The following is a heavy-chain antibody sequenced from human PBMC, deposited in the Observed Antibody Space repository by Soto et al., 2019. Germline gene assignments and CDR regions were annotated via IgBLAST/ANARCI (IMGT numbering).Heavy chain of an antibody. J-gene: IGHJ6*02. CDR3: ARRAAAENYYYHGMDV. CDR2: IYPGDSDT. D-gene: IGHD6-13*01. Sequence: GESLKISCKGSGYSFSNQWIAWVRQMPGKGLEWMGIIYPGDSDTRYSPSFQGQVTISADKSISTAYLQWSSLQASDTAMYYCARRAAAENYYYHGMDVWGQGTTVTVSS. V-gene: IGHV5-51*01. CDR1: GYSFSNQW.